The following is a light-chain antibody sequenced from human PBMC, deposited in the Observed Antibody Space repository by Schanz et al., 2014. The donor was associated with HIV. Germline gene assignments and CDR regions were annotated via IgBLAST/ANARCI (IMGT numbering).Light chain of an antibody. Sequence: QSVLTQPASMSGSPGQSITISCTGTSSDIGLYTYVSWYQQHPGKAPNLMIYDVINRPSGVSNRFSGSKSGNTAFLTISGVQAEDEADYYCSSYTSSILIFGGGTKLTVL. CDR3: SSYTSSILI. V-gene: IGLV2-14*03. CDR1: SSDIGLYTY. CDR2: DVI. J-gene: IGLJ2*01.